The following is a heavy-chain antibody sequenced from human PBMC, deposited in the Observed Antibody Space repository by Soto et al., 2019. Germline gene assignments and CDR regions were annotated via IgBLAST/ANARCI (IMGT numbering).Heavy chain of an antibody. V-gene: IGHV4-34*01. CDR3: ARARNTVTTFYVWFDP. CDR2: INHSGST. D-gene: IGHD4-4*01. CDR1: GGSFSGYY. Sequence: TLSLTCAVYGGSFSGYYWSWIRQPPGKGLEWIGEINHSGSTNYNPSLKSRVTISVDTSKNQFSLKVNSVTAADTAVYYCARARNTVTTFYVWFDPWGQGTLVTVSS. J-gene: IGHJ5*02.